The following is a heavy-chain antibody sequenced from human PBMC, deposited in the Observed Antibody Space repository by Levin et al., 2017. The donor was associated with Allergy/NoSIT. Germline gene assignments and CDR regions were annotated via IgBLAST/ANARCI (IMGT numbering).Heavy chain of an antibody. V-gene: IGHV3-23*01. CDR1: GFTFSRSA. J-gene: IGHJ5*02. CDR2: LNYNGDT. Sequence: GESLKISCTVSGFTFSRSAMSWLRQAPGKGLEWVAALNYNGDTYYADSVKGRFTISRDESRTTLYLQMSSLRAEDSATYYCAKDGRVRAIGNWVDPWGQGTLVSVSS. CDR3: AKDGRVRAIGNWVDP. D-gene: IGHD2-21*01.